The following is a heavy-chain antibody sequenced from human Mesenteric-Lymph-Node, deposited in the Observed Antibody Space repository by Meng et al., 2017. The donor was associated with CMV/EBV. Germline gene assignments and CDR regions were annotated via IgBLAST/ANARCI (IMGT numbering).Heavy chain of an antibody. Sequence: GGSLRLSCAASGFTFSGYEMSWVRQAPGKGLEWVSYISSLGNVIYYTDSLKGRFTISRDNSKNTLYLQMNSLRAEDTAVYYCAREVVGATDYFDYWGQGTLVTVSS. CDR1: GFTFSGYE. CDR2: ISSLGNVI. D-gene: IGHD1-26*01. V-gene: IGHV3-48*03. CDR3: AREVVGATDYFDY. J-gene: IGHJ4*02.